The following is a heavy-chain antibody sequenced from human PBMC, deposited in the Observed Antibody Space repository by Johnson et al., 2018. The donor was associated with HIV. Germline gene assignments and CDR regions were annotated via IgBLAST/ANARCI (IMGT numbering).Heavy chain of an antibody. D-gene: IGHD3-16*01. Sequence: QVQLVESGGGVVQPGGSLRLLCAASGFSFSSYGMHWVRQAPGKGLEWVAVISYDGSNKYYADSVKGRFTISRDNSKNTLYLQMNSLRAEDTAVYYCARKRWGPLDAFDIWGQGTLVTVSS. J-gene: IGHJ3*02. CDR1: GFSFSSYG. CDR2: ISYDGSNK. CDR3: ARKRWGPLDAFDI. V-gene: IGHV3-30*19.